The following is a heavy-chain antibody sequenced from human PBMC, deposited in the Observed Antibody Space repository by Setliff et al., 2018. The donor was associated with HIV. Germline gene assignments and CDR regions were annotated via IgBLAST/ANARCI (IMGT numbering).Heavy chain of an antibody. CDR2: ISYSGSNK. J-gene: IGHJ4*02. CDR1: GFTFSHYG. V-gene: IGHV3-30*12. Sequence: GGSLRLSCAASGFTFSHYGMHWVRQAPGKGLEWVAIISYSGSNKYYADSVKGRFTISRDNSKNTLCLQMNSLRAEDTAVYYCARLSTRAFDYWGQGTLVTVSS. CDR3: ARLSTRAFDY.